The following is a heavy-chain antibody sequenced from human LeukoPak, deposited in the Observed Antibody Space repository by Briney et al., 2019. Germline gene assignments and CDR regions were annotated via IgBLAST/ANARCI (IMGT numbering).Heavy chain of an antibody. Sequence: GRSLRLSCAASGFTFDDYAMHWVRQAPGKGLEWVSGISWNSGSIGYADSVKGRFTISRDNAKNSLYLQMNSLRAEDTALYYCAKGSVAGSPLFDYWAREPWSPSPQ. D-gene: IGHD6-19*01. CDR3: AKGSVAGSPLFDY. J-gene: IGHJ4*02. V-gene: IGHV3-9*01. CDR2: ISWNSGSI. CDR1: GFTFDDYA.